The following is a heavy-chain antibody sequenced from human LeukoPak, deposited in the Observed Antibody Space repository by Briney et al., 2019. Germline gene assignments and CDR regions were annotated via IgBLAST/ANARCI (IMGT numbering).Heavy chain of an antibody. V-gene: IGHV3-74*03. D-gene: IGHD3/OR15-3a*01. CDR3: ATDAGHGFSF. J-gene: IGHJ3*01. CDR2: IYSDGSDT. Sequence: GGSLRLSCAASGFTFSNAWMHWVRQAPGKGLVWVSRIYSDGSDTTYADSVKGRFIISRDNTKNTLYLQMNSLGGDDTAVYYCATDAGHGFSFWGQGTMVTVSS. CDR1: GFTFSNAW.